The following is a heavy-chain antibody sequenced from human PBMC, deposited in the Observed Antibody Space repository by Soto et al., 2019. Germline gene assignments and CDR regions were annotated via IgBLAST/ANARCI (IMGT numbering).Heavy chain of an antibody. CDR3: VYPVRTPGLFDC. Sequence: PGGSLRLSCAGSGFSFKNAWLNWVRQAPGKGLEWVGRILSQKDGAATHYAAPVKGRFSISRDDSEDTLFLQMNSLKAEDTAVYYCVYPVRTPGLFDCWGQGTLVTVSS. V-gene: IGHV3-15*07. D-gene: IGHD2-15*01. CDR1: GFSFKNAW. CDR2: ILSQKDGAAT. J-gene: IGHJ4*02.